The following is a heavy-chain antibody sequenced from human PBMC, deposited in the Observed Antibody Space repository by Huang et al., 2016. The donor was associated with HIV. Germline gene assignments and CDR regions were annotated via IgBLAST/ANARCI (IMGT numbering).Heavy chain of an antibody. D-gene: IGHD2-15*01. CDR2: IYYTGTT. J-gene: IGHJ5*02. V-gene: IGHV4-30-4*08. CDR3: ARDRITQCNGGRCYSDWSDP. CDR1: GDSISRGGYL. Sequence: QVQLQESGPGPVKPSQTLSLTCTVSGDSISRGGYLWGWIRQSPGKGLEWIGSIYYTGTTSYNPSLRSRVTMSVDTSKNQFSLRLTSVTAEDTAMYYCARDRITQCNGGRCYSDWSDPWGQGTLVIVSS.